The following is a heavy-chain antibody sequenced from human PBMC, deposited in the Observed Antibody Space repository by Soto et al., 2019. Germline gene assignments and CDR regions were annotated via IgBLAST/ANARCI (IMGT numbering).Heavy chain of an antibody. CDR1: GFTFSSYW. V-gene: IGHV3-74*01. D-gene: IGHD3-22*01. CDR3: ARGPGSSGSWGYGALDY. J-gene: IGHJ4*02. CDR2: INSDGSST. Sequence: GGSLRLSCAAYGFTFSSYWMHWVRQAPGKGLVWVSRINSDGSSTSYADSVKGRFTISRDNAKNTLYLQMNSLRAEDTAVYYCARGPGSSGSWGYGALDYWGQGTLVTVSS.